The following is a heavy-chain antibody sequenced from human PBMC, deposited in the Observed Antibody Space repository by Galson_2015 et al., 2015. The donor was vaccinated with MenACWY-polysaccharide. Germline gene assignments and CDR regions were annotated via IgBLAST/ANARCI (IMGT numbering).Heavy chain of an antibody. D-gene: IGHD6-13*01. Sequence: SLRLSCAASGFTFSSYGMHWVRQAPGKGLEWVAVISYDGSNKYYADSVKGRFTISRDNSKNTLYLQMSSLRAEDTAVYYCAKDWVPGIAAAGTSRNWGQGTLVTVSS. CDR2: ISYDGSNK. CDR1: GFTFSSYG. J-gene: IGHJ4*02. V-gene: IGHV3-30*18. CDR3: AKDWVPGIAAAGTSRN.